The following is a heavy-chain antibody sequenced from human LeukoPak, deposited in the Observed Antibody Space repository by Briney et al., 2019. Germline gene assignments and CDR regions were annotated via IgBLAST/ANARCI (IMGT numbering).Heavy chain of an antibody. CDR2: ISYDGSNK. CDR1: GFTFSSYA. D-gene: IGHD4-17*01. V-gene: IGHV3-30-3*01. Sequence: GGSLRLSCAASGFTFSSYAMHWVRQAPGKGLEWVAVISYDGSNKYYADPVKGRFTISRDNSKNTLYLQMNSLRAEDTAVYYCARDDLDDYGDYNPDYWGQGTLVTVSS. J-gene: IGHJ4*02. CDR3: ARDDLDDYGDYNPDY.